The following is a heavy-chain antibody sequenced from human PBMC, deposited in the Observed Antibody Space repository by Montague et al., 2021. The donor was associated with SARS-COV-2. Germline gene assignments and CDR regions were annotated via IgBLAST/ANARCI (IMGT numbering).Heavy chain of an antibody. V-gene: IGHV4-4*07. CDR3: AGDRPRSYYYDSGTYTWGGSGMDV. Sequence: SETLSLTCSVSGDSITNHYWSWIRQPAGKGLEWIGLIYSSGSTNYNPSLKSRVTMSVYTSRNQFSLKLSSVTAADTALYYCAGDRPRSYYYDSGTYTWGGSGMDVWGQGTTVTVSS. CDR2: IYSSGST. CDR1: GDSITNHY. J-gene: IGHJ6*02. D-gene: IGHD3-10*01.